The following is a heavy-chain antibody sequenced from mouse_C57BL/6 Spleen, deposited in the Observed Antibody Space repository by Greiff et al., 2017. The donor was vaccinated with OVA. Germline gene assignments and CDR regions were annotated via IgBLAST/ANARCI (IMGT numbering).Heavy chain of an antibody. CDR1: GYSITSGYD. Sequence: EVQLQESGPGMVKPSQSLSLTCTVTGYSITSGYDWHWIRHFPGNKLEWMGYISYSGSTNYNPSLKSRISITHDTSKNHFFLKLNSVTTEDTATYYCARRGNWDRAPWYFDVWGTGTTVTVSS. CDR3: ARRGNWDRAPWYFDV. V-gene: IGHV3-1*01. D-gene: IGHD4-1*01. CDR2: ISYSGST. J-gene: IGHJ1*03.